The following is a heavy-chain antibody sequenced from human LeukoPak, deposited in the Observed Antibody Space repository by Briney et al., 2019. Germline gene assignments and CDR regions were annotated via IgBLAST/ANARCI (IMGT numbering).Heavy chain of an antibody. D-gene: IGHD6-13*01. CDR3: ARDRWKGSSSWYAADY. CDR2: ISYDGSNK. V-gene: IGHV3-30-3*01. CDR1: GFTFSSYA. Sequence: PGRSLRLSCAASGFTFSSYAMHWVRQAPGKGLEWVAVISYDGSNKYYPDPVKGRFTISRDNSKNTLYLQMNSLRAEDTAVYYCARDRWKGSSSWYAADYWGQGALVTVSS. J-gene: IGHJ4*02.